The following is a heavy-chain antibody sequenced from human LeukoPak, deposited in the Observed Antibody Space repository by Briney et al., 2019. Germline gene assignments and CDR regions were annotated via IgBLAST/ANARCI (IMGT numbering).Heavy chain of an antibody. CDR3: AKDDPNDYKPWIY. CDR1: GFTITSYV. Sequence: GGSLRLSCTASGFTITSYVTSWVRQAPGKGLEWVSLISGSGDKTYYADSVKGRFTISRDNSKNTLYLQVNSLRADDTAVYYCAKDDPNDYKPWIYWGQGTLVIVSS. CDR2: ISGSGDKT. V-gene: IGHV3-23*01. D-gene: IGHD4-11*01. J-gene: IGHJ4*02.